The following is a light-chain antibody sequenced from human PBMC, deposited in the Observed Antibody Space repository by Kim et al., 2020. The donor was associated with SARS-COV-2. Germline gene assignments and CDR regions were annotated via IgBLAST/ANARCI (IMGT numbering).Light chain of an antibody. CDR1: CIGRKG. Sequence: WGGNCIGRKGMLSYKRSCGSAAGLLINYDSERPAGRPGRLSGSNSGNTAALTVSRVEDGEEADYYCQVWGNSSDHRVVFGGGTQLTVL. J-gene: IGLJ2*01. V-gene: IGLV3-21*04. CDR3: QVWGNSSDHRVV. CDR2: YDS.